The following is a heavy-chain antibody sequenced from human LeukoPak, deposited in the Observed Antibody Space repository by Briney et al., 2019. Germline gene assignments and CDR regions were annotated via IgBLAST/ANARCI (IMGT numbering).Heavy chain of an antibody. J-gene: IGHJ4*02. CDR2: IIPIFGTA. D-gene: IGHD6-13*01. CDR1: GYTFTSYA. V-gene: IGHV1-69*13. Sequence: ASVKVSCKASGYTFTSYAISWVRQAPGQGLEWMGGIIPIFGTANYAQKFQGRVTITADESTSTAYMELSSLRSEDTAVYYCARVIYSSSPYYFDYWGQGTLVTVSS. CDR3: ARVIYSSSPYYFDY.